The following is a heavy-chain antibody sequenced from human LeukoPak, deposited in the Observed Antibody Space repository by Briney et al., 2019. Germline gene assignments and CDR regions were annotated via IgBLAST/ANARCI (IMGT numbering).Heavy chain of an antibody. CDR3: AKTRIAVAPRYYYYGMDV. D-gene: IGHD6-19*01. Sequence: GGSLRLSCAASGFTFSSYGMHWVRQAPGKGLEWVAVISYDGSNKYYADSVKGRFTISRDNSKNTLYLQMNSLRAEDTAVYYCAKTRIAVAPRYYYYGMDVWGQGTTVTVSS. V-gene: IGHV3-30*18. CDR1: GFTFSSYG. CDR2: ISYDGSNK. J-gene: IGHJ6*02.